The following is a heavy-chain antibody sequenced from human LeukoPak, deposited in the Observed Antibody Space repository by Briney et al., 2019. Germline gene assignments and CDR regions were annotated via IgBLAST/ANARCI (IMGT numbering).Heavy chain of an antibody. CDR2: ISNDGSNK. J-gene: IGHJ4*02. CDR1: GFTFSTYG. V-gene: IGHV3-30*03. CDR3: ARTRYYYDSSGYYYD. D-gene: IGHD3-22*01. Sequence: PGRSLRLSCAASGFTFSTYGMHWVRQAPGKGLEWVAVISNDGSNKKYADSVKGRFTISRDNSKNTLYLQMNSLRADDTAVYYCARTRYYYDSSGYYYDWGQGTLVTVSS.